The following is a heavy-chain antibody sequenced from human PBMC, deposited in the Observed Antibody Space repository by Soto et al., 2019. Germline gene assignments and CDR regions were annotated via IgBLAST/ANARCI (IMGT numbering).Heavy chain of an antibody. D-gene: IGHD6-6*01. CDR3: AKDQVAARRYYYYGMDV. CDR2: ISGSGGTI. V-gene: IGHV3-23*01. J-gene: IGHJ6*02. CDR1: GFTFSNYA. Sequence: EVQLLESGGGLVQPGGSLRLSCAASGFTFSNYAMSWVRQAPGKGLEWVSGISGSGGTIYYADSVKGRVTISRDNSKNTLYLQVNSLRAEDTAIYFCAKDQVAARRYYYYGMDVWGQGTTVTVSS.